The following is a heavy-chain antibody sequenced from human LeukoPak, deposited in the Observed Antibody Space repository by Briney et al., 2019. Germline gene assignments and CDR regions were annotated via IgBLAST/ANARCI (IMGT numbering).Heavy chain of an antibody. J-gene: IGHJ4*02. CDR3: ARAPEWLIFDY. D-gene: IGHD6-19*01. Sequence: GGSLRLSCAASGFTVSNNYMSWVRQAPGKGLGWVSVIYSGGSTYYADSVKGRFTISRHNSKNTLYLQMNSLRAEDTAVYYCARAPEWLIFDYWGQGTLVTVSS. CDR2: IYSGGST. CDR1: GFTVSNNY. V-gene: IGHV3-53*04.